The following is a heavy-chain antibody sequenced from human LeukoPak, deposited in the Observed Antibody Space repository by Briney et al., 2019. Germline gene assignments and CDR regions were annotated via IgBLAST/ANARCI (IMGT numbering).Heavy chain of an antibody. CDR3: ARGPGGGYSYGNWFDP. V-gene: IGHV1-3*03. D-gene: IGHD5-18*01. CDR1: GYTFTSYA. CDR2: INAGNGNT. J-gene: IGHJ5*02. Sequence: ASVKVSCKASGYTFTSYAMHWVRQAPGQRLEWMGWINAGNGNTKYSQEFQGRVTITRDTSASTAYMELSSLRSEDMAVYYCARGPGGGYSYGNWFDPWGQGTLVTVSS.